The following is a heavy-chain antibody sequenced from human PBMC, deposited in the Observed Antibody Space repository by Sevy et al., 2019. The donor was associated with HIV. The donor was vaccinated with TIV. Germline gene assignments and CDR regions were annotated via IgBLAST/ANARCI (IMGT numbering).Heavy chain of an antibody. Sequence: GGSLRLSCEASGFTFSNYEMNWVRQAPGKGLEWVSSISRVGTTIYYADSVKGRFSISRDNAKNSLYLQMISLRAEDTAVFYCARAVPATDAFDIWGQGTLVTVSS. CDR2: ISRVGTTI. V-gene: IGHV3-48*03. D-gene: IGHD6-19*01. CDR1: GFTFSNYE. J-gene: IGHJ3*02. CDR3: ARAVPATDAFDI.